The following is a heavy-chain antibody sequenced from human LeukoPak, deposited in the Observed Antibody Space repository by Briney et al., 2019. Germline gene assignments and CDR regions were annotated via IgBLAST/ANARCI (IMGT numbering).Heavy chain of an antibody. J-gene: IGHJ5*02. CDR3: ARGVILVAGRKRSYSFDP. CDR2: IHHSGST. V-gene: IGHV4-34*01. CDR1: GGSFSNYS. Sequence: SETLSLTCVLSGGSFSNYSWTWIRQSPGKGLEWIGEIHHSGSTNDNPSLKGRVTISVDTSHNLFSLNLTSVTAADTGVYYCARGVILVAGRKRSYSFDPWGQGTLVTVSS. D-gene: IGHD6-19*01.